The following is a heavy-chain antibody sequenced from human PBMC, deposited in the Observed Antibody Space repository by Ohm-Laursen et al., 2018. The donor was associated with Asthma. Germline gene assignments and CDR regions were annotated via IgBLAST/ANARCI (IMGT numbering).Heavy chain of an antibody. Sequence: SLRLSCSASGFTFTSYDMYWVRQAPGKGLEFVAVLWYGGSNKYYADSVNGRFTISRDIAKNTLYLEMNSLRAEDTAVYYCVRDYCINDFYSKAFDPWGQGTLVTVSS. V-gene: IGHV3-33*08. D-gene: IGHD2-21*01. CDR2: LWYGGSNK. J-gene: IGHJ5*02. CDR3: VRDYCINDFYSKAFDP. CDR1: GFTFTSYD.